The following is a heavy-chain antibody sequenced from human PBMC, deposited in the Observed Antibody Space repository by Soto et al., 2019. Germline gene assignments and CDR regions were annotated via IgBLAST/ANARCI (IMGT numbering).Heavy chain of an antibody. V-gene: IGHV3-23*01. Sequence: PGGSLRLSCTASGFTFSSHAMTWVRQAPGKGLEWVSGLSGSGGSIYYADSVKGRFTISRDNSMNTLYLKMKTLRAEDTAVYYCAKVSSSWYAGFFDLWGQGT. J-gene: IGHJ4*02. D-gene: IGHD6-13*01. CDR2: LSGSGGSI. CDR3: AKVSSSWYAGFFDL. CDR1: GFTFSSHA.